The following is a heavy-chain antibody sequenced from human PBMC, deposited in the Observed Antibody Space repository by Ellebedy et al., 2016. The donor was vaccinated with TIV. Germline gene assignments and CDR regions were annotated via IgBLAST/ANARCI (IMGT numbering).Heavy chain of an antibody. D-gene: IGHD5-18*01. Sequence: GGSLRLXXAASGFTFSSYAMHWVRQAPGKGLEWVAVISYDGSNKYYADSVKGRFTISRDNSKNTLYLQMNSLRAEDTAVYYCARADVDTAMVTYYYYYMDVWGKGTTVTVSS. CDR2: ISYDGSNK. J-gene: IGHJ6*03. CDR3: ARADVDTAMVTYYYYYMDV. V-gene: IGHV3-30-3*01. CDR1: GFTFSSYA.